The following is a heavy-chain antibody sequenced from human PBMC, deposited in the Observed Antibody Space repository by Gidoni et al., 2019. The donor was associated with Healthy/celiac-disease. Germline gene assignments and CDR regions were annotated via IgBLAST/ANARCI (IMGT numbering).Heavy chain of an antibody. D-gene: IGHD4-17*01. J-gene: IGHJ6*02. CDR3: ARDPTVTTSEANYYYYYGMDV. CDR2: IYYSGST. V-gene: IGHV4-59*01. CDR1: GGSISSYY. Sequence: QVQLQESGPGLVKPSETLSLTCTVSGGSISSYYWSWIRQPPGKGLEWIGYIYYSGSTNYNPSLKSRVTISVDSSKNQFSLKLSSVTAADTAVYYCARDPTVTTSEANYYYYYGMDVWGQGTTVTVSS.